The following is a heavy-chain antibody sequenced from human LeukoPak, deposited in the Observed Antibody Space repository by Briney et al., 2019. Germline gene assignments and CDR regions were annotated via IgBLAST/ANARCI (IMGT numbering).Heavy chain of an antibody. Sequence: ASVKVSCKASGYTFTSYYMHWVRQATGQGLEWMGWMNPNSGNTGYAQKFQGGVTMTRNTSISTAYMELSSLRSEDTAVYYCARADYYDSSGYYYPTYYYYMDVWGKGTTVTISS. V-gene: IGHV1-8*02. CDR2: MNPNSGNT. CDR3: ARADYYDSSGYYYPTYYYYMDV. CDR1: GYTFTSYY. D-gene: IGHD3-22*01. J-gene: IGHJ6*03.